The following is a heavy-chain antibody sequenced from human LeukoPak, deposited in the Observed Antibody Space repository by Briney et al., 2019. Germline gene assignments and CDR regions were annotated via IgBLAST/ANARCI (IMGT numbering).Heavy chain of an antibody. CDR3: AKDRYYDSSGYYYGALDC. D-gene: IGHD3-22*01. CDR2: IWYDGSNK. CDR1: GFTFSSYG. V-gene: IGHV3-33*06. Sequence: GGSLRLSCAASGFTFSSYGMHWVRQAPGKGLEWVAVIWYDGSNKYYADSVKGRFTISRDNSKNTLYLQMNSLRAEDTAVYYCAKDRYYDSSGYYYGALDCWGQGTLVTVSS. J-gene: IGHJ4*02.